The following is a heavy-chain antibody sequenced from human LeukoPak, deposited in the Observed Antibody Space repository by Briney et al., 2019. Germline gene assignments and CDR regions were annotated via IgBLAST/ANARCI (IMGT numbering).Heavy chain of an antibody. D-gene: IGHD5-24*01. CDR3: ATVKDGAYHFDY. CDR1: GYTLTELS. V-gene: IGHV1-24*01. J-gene: IGHJ4*02. CDR2: FDPEDGET. Sequence: ASVKVSCKVSGYTLTELSMHWVRQAPGKGLEWMGGFDPEDGETIYAQKFQGRVTMTEDTSTDTAYMELSSLRSEDTAVYYCATVKDGAYHFDYWGQGTLVTVSS.